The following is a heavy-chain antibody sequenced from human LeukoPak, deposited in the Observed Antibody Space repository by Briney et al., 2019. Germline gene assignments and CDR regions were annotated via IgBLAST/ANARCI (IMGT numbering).Heavy chain of an antibody. CDR2: ISAYNGNT. J-gene: IGHJ4*02. CDR1: GYTFTSYG. D-gene: IGHD3-22*01. V-gene: IGHV1-18*01. CDR3: AAGPGGYDSSGYPDY. Sequence: ASVKVSCKASGYTFTSYGIRWVRQAPEQGLEWMGWISAYNGNTNYAQKLQGRVTMTTDTSTRTAYMELRSLRSDDTGVYYCAAGPGGYDSSGYPDYWGQGTLVTVSS.